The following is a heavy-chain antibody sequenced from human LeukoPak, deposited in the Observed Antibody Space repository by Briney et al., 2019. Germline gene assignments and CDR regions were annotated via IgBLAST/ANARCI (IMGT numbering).Heavy chain of an antibody. CDR3: ARSQATAMVSDY. CDR1: GGSLNSSSYY. D-gene: IGHD2-2*01. CDR2: IYYSGRT. V-gene: IGHV4-39*01. J-gene: IGHJ4*02. Sequence: PSETLSLTCTVPGGSLNSSSYYWGWIRQPPGKGLEWIGSIYYSGRTYYNPSLKSRVTISVDTSKNQFSLKLSSVTAADTAVYFCARSQATAMVSDYWGQGTLVTVSS.